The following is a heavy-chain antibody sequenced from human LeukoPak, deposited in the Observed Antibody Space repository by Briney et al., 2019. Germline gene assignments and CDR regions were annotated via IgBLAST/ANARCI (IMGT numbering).Heavy chain of an antibody. CDR2: ISGSGGST. V-gene: IGHV3-23*01. D-gene: IGHD5-18*01. CDR1: GFTSSSYA. J-gene: IGHJ4*02. CDR3: AKDSRVGTAMVKYFDY. Sequence: GGSLRLSCAASGFTSSSYAMSWVRQAPGKGLEWVSAISGSGGSTYYADSVKGRFTISRDNSKNTLYLQMNSLRAEDTAVYYCAKDSRVGTAMVKYFDYWGQGTLVTVSS.